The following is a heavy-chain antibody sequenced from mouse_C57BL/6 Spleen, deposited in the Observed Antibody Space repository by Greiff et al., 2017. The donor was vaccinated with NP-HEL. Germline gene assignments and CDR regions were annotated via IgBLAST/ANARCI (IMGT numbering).Heavy chain of an antibody. CDR3: ARYWGNYFDY. CDR1: GFTFTDYY. V-gene: IGHV7-3*01. Sequence: EVMLVESGGGLVQPGGSLSLSCAASGFTFTDYYMSWVRQPPGKALEWLGFIRNKANGYTTEYSASVKGRFTISRDNSQSILYLQMNALRAEDSATYYCARYWGNYFDYWGQGTTRTVSS. CDR2: IRNKANGYTT. J-gene: IGHJ2*01.